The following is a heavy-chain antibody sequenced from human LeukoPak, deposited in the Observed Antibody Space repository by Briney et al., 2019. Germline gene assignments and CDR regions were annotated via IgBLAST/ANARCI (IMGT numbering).Heavy chain of an antibody. CDR2: ISSSGSTI. Sequence: GGSLTLSCAAYGFTFSSYEMNWVHQAPGMGLEWVSYISSSGSTIYYEDSVKGRFNISRDNAKNSLYLQMNSLRAEDTAVYYCARGTSPYDILTGYLYWGQGTLVTVSS. CDR1: GFTFSSYE. V-gene: IGHV3-48*03. D-gene: IGHD3-9*01. J-gene: IGHJ4*02. CDR3: ARGTSPYDILTGYLY.